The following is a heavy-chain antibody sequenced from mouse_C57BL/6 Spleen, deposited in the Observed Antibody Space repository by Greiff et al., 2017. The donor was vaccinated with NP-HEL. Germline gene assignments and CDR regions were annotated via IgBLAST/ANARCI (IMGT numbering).Heavy chain of an antibody. V-gene: IGHV5-4*01. CDR1: GFTFSSYA. Sequence: EVQVVESGGGLVKPGGSLKLSCAASGFTFSSYAMSWVRQTPEKRLEWVATISDGGSYTYYPDNVKGRFTISRDNAKNNLYLQMSHLKSEDTAMYYCARGPLRSLYYFDYWGQGTTLSVS. CDR3: ARGPLRSLYYFDY. CDR2: ISDGGSYT. D-gene: IGHD1-1*01. J-gene: IGHJ2*01.